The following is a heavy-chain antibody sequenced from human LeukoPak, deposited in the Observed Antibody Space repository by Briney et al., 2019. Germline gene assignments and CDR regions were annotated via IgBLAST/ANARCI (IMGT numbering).Heavy chain of an antibody. V-gene: IGHV3-9*01. D-gene: IGHD1-1*01. J-gene: IGHJ3*02. CDR1: GFTFDDYA. CDR2: ISWDGGIS. Sequence: PGGSLRLSCAASGFTFDDYAMHWVRQPPGKGLEWVSSISWDGGISVYADSVKGRFTMSRDNAKSSLYLEMSALTPEDTALYFCIKDLRLDIHFDTFDIWGQGTMVTVSS. CDR3: IKDLRLDIHFDTFDI.